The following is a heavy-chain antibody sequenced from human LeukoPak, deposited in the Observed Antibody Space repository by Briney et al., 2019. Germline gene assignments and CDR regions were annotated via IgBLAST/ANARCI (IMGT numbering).Heavy chain of an antibody. Sequence: SVKVSCKASGGTFSSYAISWVRQAPGQGLEWMGRIIPILGIANYAQKFQGRVTITADKSTSTAYMELSSLRSEDTAVYYCARDRSRYYDSSGYPEYFQHWGQGTLVTVSS. D-gene: IGHD3-22*01. V-gene: IGHV1-69*04. CDR1: GGTFSSYA. CDR2: IIPILGIA. J-gene: IGHJ1*01. CDR3: ARDRSRYYDSSGYPEYFQH.